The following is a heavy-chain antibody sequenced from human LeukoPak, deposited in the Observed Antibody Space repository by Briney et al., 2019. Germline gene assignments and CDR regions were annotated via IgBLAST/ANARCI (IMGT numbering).Heavy chain of an antibody. J-gene: IGHJ6*02. D-gene: IGHD3-10*01. Sequence: GESLQISCKGSGYRFPTSWIAWVRQMPGKGFEWMGVIYPDDPDTIYNPSFEGQVTFSVDKSISTAYLQWSSLKASDTAIYYCARGAYASGSSYNFYGMDVWGQGTPVAVSS. V-gene: IGHV5-51*01. CDR3: ARGAYASGSSYNFYGMDV. CDR2: IYPDDPDT. CDR1: GYRFPTSW.